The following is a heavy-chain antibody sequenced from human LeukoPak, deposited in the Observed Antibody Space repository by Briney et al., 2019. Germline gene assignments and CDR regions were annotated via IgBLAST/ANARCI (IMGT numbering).Heavy chain of an antibody. D-gene: IGHD2-2*01. CDR1: GYTFTSYD. CDR2: MNPNSGNT. Sequence: ASVKVSCKASGYTFTSYDINWVRQATGQGLEWMGWMNPNSGNTGYAQKFQGRVTITRNTSISTAYMELSSLRVEDTAVYYCAKGIVGYCSSNSCHAYDPWGQGTLVTVSS. CDR3: AKGIVGYCSSNSCHAYDP. V-gene: IGHV1-8*03. J-gene: IGHJ5*02.